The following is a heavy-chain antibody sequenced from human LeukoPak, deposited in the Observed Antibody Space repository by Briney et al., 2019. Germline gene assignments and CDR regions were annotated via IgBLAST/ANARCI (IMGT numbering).Heavy chain of an antibody. CDR1: GFTFSSYW. Sequence: GGSLRLSCAASGFTFSSYWMSWVRQDPGKGLEWVANIKQDGSEKYYVDSVKGRFTISRDNAKNSLYLQMNSLRAEDTAVYYCARDGGYCSSTSCYGRWAWDYYYGMDVWGKGTTVTVSS. CDR3: ARDGGYCSSTSCYGRWAWDYYYGMDV. CDR2: IKQDGSEK. D-gene: IGHD2-2*01. V-gene: IGHV3-7*03. J-gene: IGHJ6*04.